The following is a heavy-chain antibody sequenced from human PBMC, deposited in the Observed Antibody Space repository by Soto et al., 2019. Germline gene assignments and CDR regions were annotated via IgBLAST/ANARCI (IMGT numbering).Heavy chain of an antibody. D-gene: IGHD3-22*01. CDR1: GFTFSSYA. CDR2: ISYDGSNK. CDR3: ARFRGYYYDSSGNLDY. Sequence: PGGSLRLCCAASGFTFSSYAMHWVRQAPGKGLEWVAVISYDGSNKYYADSVKGRFTISRDNSKNTLYLQMNSLRAEDTAVYYCARFRGYYYDSSGNLDYWGQGTLVTVSS. V-gene: IGHV3-30-3*01. J-gene: IGHJ4*02.